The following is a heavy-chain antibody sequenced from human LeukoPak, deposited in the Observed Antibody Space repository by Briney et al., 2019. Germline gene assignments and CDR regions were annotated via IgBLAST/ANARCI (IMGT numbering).Heavy chain of an antibody. CDR1: GFTFRSYW. CDR3: ASSKAYDSSGYYETTCFDY. Sequence: GGSLRLSCEVSGFTFRSYWMDWVRQAPGRGLEWVGWINPNSGGTNYAQKFQGRVTMTRDTSISTAYMELSRLRSDDTAVYYCASSKAYDSSGYYETTCFDYWGQGTLVTVSS. V-gene: IGHV1-2*02. CDR2: INPNSGGT. D-gene: IGHD3-22*01. J-gene: IGHJ4*02.